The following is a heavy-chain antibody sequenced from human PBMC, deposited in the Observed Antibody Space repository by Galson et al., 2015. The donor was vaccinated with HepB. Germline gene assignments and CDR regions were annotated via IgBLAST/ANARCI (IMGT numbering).Heavy chain of an antibody. CDR3: ALVIAARHYFDY. D-gene: IGHD6-6*01. CDR1: GFSLSTSGVG. V-gene: IGHV2-5*02. J-gene: IGHJ4*02. Sequence: PALVNPTQTLTLTCPFSGFSLSTSGVGVGWIRQPPGKALEWLALIYWDDDKRYSPSLKSRLTITKDTSKNQVVLTMTNVDPVDTATYYCALVIAARHYFDYWGQGTLVTVSS. CDR2: IYWDDDK.